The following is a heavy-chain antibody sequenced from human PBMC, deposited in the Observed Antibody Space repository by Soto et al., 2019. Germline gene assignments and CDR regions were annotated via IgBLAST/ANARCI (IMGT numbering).Heavy chain of an antibody. Sequence: QVQLQESGPGLVKPSGTLSLTCAVSGGSISSSNWWSWVRQPPGKGLEWIGEIYHSGSTNYNPSLKSRVTISVDKSKNQFSLKLSSVTAADTAVYYCARGRAAAGTFHGIRISGWFDPWGQGTLVTVSS. CDR2: IYHSGST. D-gene: IGHD6-13*01. CDR1: GGSISSSNW. J-gene: IGHJ5*02. CDR3: ARGRAAAGTFHGIRISGWFDP. V-gene: IGHV4-4*02.